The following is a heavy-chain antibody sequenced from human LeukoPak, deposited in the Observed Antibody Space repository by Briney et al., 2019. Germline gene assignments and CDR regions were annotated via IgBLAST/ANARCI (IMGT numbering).Heavy chain of an antibody. J-gene: IGHJ4*02. D-gene: IGHD3-3*01. CDR1: GFTFSNYW. CDR2: IKQDGSET. V-gene: IGHV3-7*01. Sequence: GGSLRLSCAASGFTFSNYWMSWVRRAPGKGLEWVANIKQDGSETYYVDSVRGRFTISRDNAKNSLYLQMNSLRAEDTAVYYCARDFWGAYRVDYSDYWGQGTLVTVSS. CDR3: ARDFWGAYRVDYSDY.